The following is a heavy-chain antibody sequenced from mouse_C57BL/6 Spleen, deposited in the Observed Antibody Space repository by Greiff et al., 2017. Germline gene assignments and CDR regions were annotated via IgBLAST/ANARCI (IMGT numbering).Heavy chain of an antibody. CDR1: GFSLTSYA. Sequence: VKLVESGPGLVAPSQSLSITCTVSGFSLTSYAISWVRQPPGKGLEWLGGIWTGGGTNYNSALKSRLSISKDNSKSQVFLKMNSLQTDDTARYYCARDDYDGDWFAYWGQGTLVTVSA. V-gene: IGHV2-9-1*01. J-gene: IGHJ3*01. CDR2: IWTGGGT. CDR3: ARDDYDGDWFAY. D-gene: IGHD2-4*01.